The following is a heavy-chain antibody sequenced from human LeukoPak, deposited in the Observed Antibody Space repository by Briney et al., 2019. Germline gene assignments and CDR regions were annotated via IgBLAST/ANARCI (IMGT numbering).Heavy chain of an antibody. D-gene: IGHD5-18*01. CDR2: INHSGST. CDR1: GGSFSGYY. CDR3: ASVGYSYGLRY. J-gene: IGHJ4*02. Sequence: SSETLSLTCAVYGGSFSGYYRSWIRQPPGKGLEWIGEINHSGSTNYNPSLKSRVTISVDTSKNQFSLKLSSVTAADTAVYYCASVGYSYGLRYWGQGTLVTVSS. V-gene: IGHV4-34*01.